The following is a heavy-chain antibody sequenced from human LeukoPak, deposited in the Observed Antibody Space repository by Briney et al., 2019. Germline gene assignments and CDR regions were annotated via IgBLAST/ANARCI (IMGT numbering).Heavy chain of an antibody. CDR1: GFTFDDYG. CDR3: ARIAARLFYYYYYMDV. Sequence: GGSLRLFCAASGFTFDDYGMSWVRQAPGKGLEWVSGINWNGGSTGYADSVKGRFTISRDNAKNSLYLQMNSLRAEDTALYYCARIAARLFYYYYYMDVWGKGTTVTVSS. V-gene: IGHV3-20*04. J-gene: IGHJ6*03. D-gene: IGHD6-6*01. CDR2: INWNGGST.